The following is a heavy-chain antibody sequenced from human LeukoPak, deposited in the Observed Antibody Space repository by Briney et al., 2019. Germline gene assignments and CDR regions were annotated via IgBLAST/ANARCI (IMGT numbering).Heavy chain of an antibody. V-gene: IGHV3-74*03. CDR3: ARDLDWILFDY. CDR2: IRPEGTTT. D-gene: IGHD3-9*01. J-gene: IGHJ4*02. CDR1: GFTFTTYW. Sequence: GGSLRLSCAASGFTFTTYWMHWVRQAPGKGLVWVARIRPEGTTTTYADSVKGRFTISRDNAKNTLFLQMNSLSAEDTAVYYCARDLDWILFDYWGQGTLVTVSS.